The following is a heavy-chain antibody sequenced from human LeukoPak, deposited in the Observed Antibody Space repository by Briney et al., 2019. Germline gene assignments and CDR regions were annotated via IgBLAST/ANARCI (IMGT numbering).Heavy chain of an antibody. Sequence: SETLSLTCAVYGGSFSGYYWSWIRQPPGKRLEWIGEINHSGSTNYNPSLKSRVTISVDTSKNQFSLKLSSVTAADTAVYYCARGRGYCSSTSCSPFDYWGQGTLVTVSS. CDR2: INHSGST. CDR3: ARGRGYCSSTSCSPFDY. D-gene: IGHD2-2*01. V-gene: IGHV4-34*01. CDR1: GGSFSGYY. J-gene: IGHJ4*02.